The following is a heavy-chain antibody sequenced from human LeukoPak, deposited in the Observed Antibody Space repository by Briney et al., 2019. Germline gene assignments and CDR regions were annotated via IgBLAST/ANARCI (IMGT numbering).Heavy chain of an antibody. V-gene: IGHV1-69*13. Sequence: ASVKVSCKASGGTSSSYAISWVRQAPGQGLEWMGGIIPMFGTANYAQKFQGRVTITADESTSTAYMELSSLRSEDTAVYYCAREGGGWYATLNYYYYMDVWGKGTTVTVSS. CDR3: AREGGGWYATLNYYYYMDV. D-gene: IGHD6-19*01. CDR1: GGTSSSYA. J-gene: IGHJ6*03. CDR2: IIPMFGTA.